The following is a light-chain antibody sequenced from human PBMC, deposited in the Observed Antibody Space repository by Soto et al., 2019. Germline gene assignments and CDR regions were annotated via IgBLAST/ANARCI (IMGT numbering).Light chain of an antibody. CDR2: AVS. J-gene: IGLJ1*01. Sequence: QSVLTQPASVSGSPGQSITISCSGTSSDIGSYNNVAWYQQFPGKSPKLMIYAVSDRPPGVSDRFSGSKSGITASLTISGLQTEDEADYYCISYTDRQSYLFGTGTKVT. V-gene: IGLV2-14*03. CDR3: ISYTDRQSYL. CDR1: SSDIGSYNN.